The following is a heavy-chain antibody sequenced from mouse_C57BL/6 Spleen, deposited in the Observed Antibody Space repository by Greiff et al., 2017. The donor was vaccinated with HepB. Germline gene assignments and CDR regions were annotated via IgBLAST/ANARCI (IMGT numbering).Heavy chain of an antibody. J-gene: IGHJ4*01. CDR3: ARSESIYAMDY. Sequence: QVQLKQPGAELVMPGASVKLSCKASGYTFTSYWMHWVKQRPGQGLEWIGEIDPSDSYTNYNQKFKGKSTLTVDKSSSTAYMQLSSLTSEDSAVYYCARSESIYAMDYWGQGPSVTVSS. CDR1: GYTFTSYW. CDR2: IDPSDSYT. V-gene: IGHV1-69*01.